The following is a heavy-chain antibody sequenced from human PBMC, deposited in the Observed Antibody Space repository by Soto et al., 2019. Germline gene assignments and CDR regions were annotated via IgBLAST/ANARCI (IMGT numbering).Heavy chain of an antibody. V-gene: IGHV3-30-3*01. Sequence: GGSLRLSCAASGFTFSSYAMHWVRQAPGKGLEWVAVISYDGSNKYYADSVKGRFTISRDNSKNTLYLQMNSLRAEDTAVYYCARVPDPSSSPDYWGQGTLVTVSS. CDR3: ARVPDPSSSPDY. J-gene: IGHJ4*02. CDR1: GFTFSSYA. CDR2: ISYDGSNK. D-gene: IGHD6-6*01.